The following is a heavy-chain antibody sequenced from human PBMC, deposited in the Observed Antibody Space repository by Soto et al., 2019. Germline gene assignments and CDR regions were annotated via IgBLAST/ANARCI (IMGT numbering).Heavy chain of an antibody. Sequence: EVQLVESGGGLVQPGGSLRLSCAASGFTFSSYWMSWVRQAPGKGLEWVANIKQDGSEKYYVDSVKGRFTISRDNDKNSLYLQMNSLRAEDTAVYYCARLWFGELSGWFDPWGQGTLVTVSS. CDR3: ARLWFGELSGWFDP. CDR1: GFTFSSYW. CDR2: IKQDGSEK. V-gene: IGHV3-7*01. J-gene: IGHJ5*02. D-gene: IGHD3-10*01.